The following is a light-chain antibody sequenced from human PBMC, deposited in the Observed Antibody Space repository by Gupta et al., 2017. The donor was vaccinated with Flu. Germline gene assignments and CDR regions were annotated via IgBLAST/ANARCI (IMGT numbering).Light chain of an antibody. J-gene: IGLJ3*02. Sequence: YELTQPPSVSVSPGQTARITCSGASLPKEYAYWYQQKPGQAPVVVIYKDSERPSGIPERCSGSSSGTTVTLTISGVQAEDEADYYCQSQSTGSSGNYVRFGGGTKRNVL. CDR1: SLPKEY. CDR2: KDS. CDR3: QSTGSSGNYVR. V-gene: IGLV3-25*03.